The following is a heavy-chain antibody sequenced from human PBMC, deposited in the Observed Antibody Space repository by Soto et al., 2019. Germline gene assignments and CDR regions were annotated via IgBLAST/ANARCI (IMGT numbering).Heavy chain of an antibody. J-gene: IGHJ3*02. CDR3: ARDRGLDPFPLLDAFDI. D-gene: IGHD3-10*01. CDR2: IIPIFGTA. V-gene: IGHV1-69*01. CDR1: GGTFSSYA. Sequence: QVQLVQSGAEVKKPGSSVKVSCKASGGTFSSYAISWVRQAPGQGLEWMGVIIPIFGTANYAQKFQGRVTITADESTSTAYMELSSLRSEDTAVYYCARDRGLDPFPLLDAFDICGQGTMVTVSS.